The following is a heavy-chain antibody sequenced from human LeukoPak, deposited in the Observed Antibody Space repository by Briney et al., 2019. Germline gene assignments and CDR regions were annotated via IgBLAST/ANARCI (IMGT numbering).Heavy chain of an antibody. CDR2: ISAYNGNT. J-gene: IGHJ4*02. D-gene: IGHD6-13*01. CDR1: GYTFTSYG. Sequence: GASVKVSCKASGYTFTSYGISWVRQAPGQGLKWMGWISAYNGNTNYAQKLQGRVTMTTDTSTSTAYMELRSLRSDDTAVYYCARDRGIAAAGTLGYWGQGTLVTVSS. CDR3: ARDRGIAAAGTLGY. V-gene: IGHV1-18*04.